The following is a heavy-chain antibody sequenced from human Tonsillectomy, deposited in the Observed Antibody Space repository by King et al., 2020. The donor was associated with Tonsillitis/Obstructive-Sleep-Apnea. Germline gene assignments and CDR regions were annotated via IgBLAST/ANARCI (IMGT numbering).Heavy chain of an antibody. J-gene: IGHJ3*02. CDR1: GGSFSGYY. V-gene: IGHV4-34*01. D-gene: IGHD2-2*01. CDR2: INHSGST. CDR3: AREGLVVVPATDAFDI. Sequence: VQLQQWGAGLLKPSETLSLTCAVYGGSFSGYYWSWIRQPPGKGLEWIGEINHSGSTNYNPSLKSRATISVDTSKNQFSLKLSSVTAADTAVYYCAREGLVVVPATDAFDIWGQGTMVTVSS.